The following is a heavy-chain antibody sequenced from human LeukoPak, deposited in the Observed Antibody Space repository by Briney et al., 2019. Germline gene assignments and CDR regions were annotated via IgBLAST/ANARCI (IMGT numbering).Heavy chain of an antibody. CDR2: IYHSGST. Sequence: SGTLSLTCAVSGGSISSSNWWSWVRQPPGKGLEWIGEIYHSGSTNYNPSLKSRVTMSVDTSKNQFSLKLSSVTAADTAVYYCARERVPAAIYYMDVWGKGTTVTVSS. V-gene: IGHV4-4*02. D-gene: IGHD2-2*02. J-gene: IGHJ6*03. CDR1: GGSISSSNW. CDR3: ARERVPAAIYYMDV.